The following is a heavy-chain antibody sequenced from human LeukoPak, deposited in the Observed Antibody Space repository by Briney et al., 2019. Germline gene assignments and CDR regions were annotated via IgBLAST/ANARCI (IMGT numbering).Heavy chain of an antibody. CDR2: MNPNSGNT. D-gene: IGHD3/OR15-3a*01. CDR1: GYTFTSYD. V-gene: IGHV1-8*01. CDR3: ARALSWTTDSYYYMDV. Sequence: ASVKVFCKASGYTFTSYDINWVRQATGQGLEWMGWMNPNSGNTGYAQKLQGRVTMTKNTSITTAYMELSSLRSEDTAVYYCARALSWTTDSYYYMDVWGKGTTVTVSS. J-gene: IGHJ6*03.